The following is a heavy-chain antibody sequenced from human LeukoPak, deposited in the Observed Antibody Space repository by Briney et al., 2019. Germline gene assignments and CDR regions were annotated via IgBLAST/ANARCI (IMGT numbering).Heavy chain of an antibody. D-gene: IGHD2-2*02. Sequence: GGSLRLSCAASGFTFSIYSMSWVRQAPGGGLEWVSSISTSSAYRHYADSVRGRFTISRDNAQNSLFLQMSGLRGEDTAVYYCARHFCSSSSCYIPVSWNSYYMDVWGKGTTVTVS. CDR2: ISTSSAYR. V-gene: IGHV3-21*01. CDR3: ARHFCSSSSCYIPVSWNSYYMDV. CDR1: GFTFSIYS. J-gene: IGHJ6*03.